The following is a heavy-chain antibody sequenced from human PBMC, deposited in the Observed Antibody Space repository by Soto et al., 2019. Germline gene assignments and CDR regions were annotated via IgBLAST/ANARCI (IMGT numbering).Heavy chain of an antibody. CDR2: VHSSGGLT. V-gene: IGHV3-23*01. CDR1: GFTFSNYA. J-gene: IGHJ4*02. Sequence: GGSLRLSCVASGFTFSNYAMTWVRQAPGKGLEWVSGVHSSGGLTYYADSVKGRFTISRDNSKNTLYLQMNSLRVEDTAVYYCAPVRLRDFDYWGQGTLVTVS. CDR3: APVRLRDFDY. D-gene: IGHD3-10*01.